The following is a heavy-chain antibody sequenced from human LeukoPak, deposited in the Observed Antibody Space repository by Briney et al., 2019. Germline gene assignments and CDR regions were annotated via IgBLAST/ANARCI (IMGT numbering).Heavy chain of an antibody. CDR3: AREDPQTTVPEGLDV. D-gene: IGHD4-17*01. Sequence: SETLSLTCTVSGGSIGDYYWSWLRQPPGKGLEWIGYIYFSGTTNINPSLKSRVTISVDMSKNQFSLKLSSVTAADTAVYYCAREDPQTTVPEGLDVWGQGTTVTVSS. CDR2: IYFSGTT. CDR1: GGSIGDYY. J-gene: IGHJ6*02. V-gene: IGHV4-59*01.